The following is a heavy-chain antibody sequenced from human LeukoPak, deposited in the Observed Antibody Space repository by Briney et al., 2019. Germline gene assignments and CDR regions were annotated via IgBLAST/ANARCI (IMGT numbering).Heavy chain of an antibody. V-gene: IGHV3-21*01. Sequence: GGSLRLSCAASGFSFSKYNMNWVRQAPGKGPEWVSSISSGGSYIYYADSVKGRFTISRDNTKNSLCLQMNSLRAEDTAVYLRAREFIGSWYWDSWGQGTLVTVSS. CDR1: GFSFSKYN. D-gene: IGHD6-13*01. CDR2: ISSGGSYI. CDR3: AREFIGSWYWDS. J-gene: IGHJ4*02.